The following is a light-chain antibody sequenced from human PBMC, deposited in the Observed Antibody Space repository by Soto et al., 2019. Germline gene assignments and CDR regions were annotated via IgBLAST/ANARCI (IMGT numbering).Light chain of an antibody. Sequence: QSVLTQPPSVSGAPGQRVTISCTGSSSNIGAGYDVHWYQQLPGTAPKLLIYGNSNRPSGVPDRFSGSKSGTSASLAIIGLPAEDEADYYCQSYDSSLSGWVFGGGTQVTVL. V-gene: IGLV1-40*01. CDR2: GNS. CDR1: SSNIGAGYD. CDR3: QSYDSSLSGWV. J-gene: IGLJ3*02.